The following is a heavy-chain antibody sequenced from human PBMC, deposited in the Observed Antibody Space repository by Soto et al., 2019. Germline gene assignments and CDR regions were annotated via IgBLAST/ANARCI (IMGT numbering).Heavy chain of an antibody. CDR3: ARLGAYYQSPDP. Sequence: SETLSLTCTVSGGSLSPNYSTWLRQPPGKGLERVGYIYFGGTTSYNPSLRTRATISLETSNSQFSLRLSSVTAADTADYYSARLGAYYQSPDPWSPGTLVTVSA. CDR1: GGSLSPNY. V-gene: IGHV4-59*08. J-gene: IGHJ5*02. CDR2: IYFGGTT. D-gene: IGHD2-21*01.